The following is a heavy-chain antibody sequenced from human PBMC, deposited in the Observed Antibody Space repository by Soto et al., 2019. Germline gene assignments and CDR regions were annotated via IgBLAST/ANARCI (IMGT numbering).Heavy chain of an antibody. Sequence: GASVKVSCKAIGYSFTSHYMHWVRQAPGQGLEWMGTIYPGGVNIGYAQKFKGRVTMTKDTSTSTVYMELNSLTAEDTAVYYCARVQSWHDLVWWFVPWG. CDR2: IYPGGVNI. J-gene: IGHJ5*02. V-gene: IGHV1-46*03. CDR1: GYSFTSHY. CDR3: ARVQSWHDLVWWFVP. D-gene: IGHD1-1*01.